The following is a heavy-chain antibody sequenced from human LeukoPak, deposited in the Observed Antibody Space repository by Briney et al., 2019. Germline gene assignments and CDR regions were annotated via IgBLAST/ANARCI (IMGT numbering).Heavy chain of an antibody. CDR3: ARDTHYYDSSGYYCYGMDV. J-gene: IGHJ6*02. CDR2: IYYSGST. Sequence: SETLSLTCTVSGGSISSYYWSWIRQPPGKGLEWIGYIYYSGSTNYNPSLKSRVTISVDTSKNQFSLKLSSVTAADTAVYYCARDTHYYDSSGYYCYGMDVWGQGTTVTVSS. V-gene: IGHV4-59*01. D-gene: IGHD3-22*01. CDR1: GGSISSYY.